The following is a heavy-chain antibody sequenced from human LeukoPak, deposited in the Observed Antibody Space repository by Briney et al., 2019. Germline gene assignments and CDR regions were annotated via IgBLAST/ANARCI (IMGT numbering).Heavy chain of an antibody. CDR1: GGSISSGGYY. D-gene: IGHD6-13*01. J-gene: IGHJ4*02. CDR3: AREGTATDGMGFDY. CDR2: IYYSGST. Sequence: SSETLSLTCTVSGGSISSGGYYWNWIRQHPGKGLEWMGYIYYSGSTYYSPSLNSRVTISGDTSKNQFSLKLSSVTAADTAVYYCAREGTATDGMGFDYWGQGTLATVSS. V-gene: IGHV4-31*03.